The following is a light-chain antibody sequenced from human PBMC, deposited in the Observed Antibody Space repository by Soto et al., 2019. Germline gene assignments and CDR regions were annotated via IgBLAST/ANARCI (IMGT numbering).Light chain of an antibody. V-gene: IGLV2-14*01. CDR1: SSDVGGYNY. J-gene: IGLJ2*01. Sequence: ALTQPASVSGSPGQSITISCTGTSSDVGGYNYVSWYQQHPGKAPKLMIYDVSNRPSGVSNRFSGSKSGNTASLTISGLQAEDEADYYCSSYTSSSPHVVFGGGTQLTVL. CDR3: SSYTSSSPHVV. CDR2: DVS.